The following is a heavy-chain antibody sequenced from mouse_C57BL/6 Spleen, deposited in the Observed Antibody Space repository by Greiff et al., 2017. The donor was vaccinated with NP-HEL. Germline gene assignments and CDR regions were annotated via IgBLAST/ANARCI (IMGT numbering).Heavy chain of an antibody. CDR3: ARDLYGYDLDY. CDR1: GYAFSSSW. V-gene: IGHV1-82*01. J-gene: IGHJ2*01. CDR2: IYPGDGDT. Sequence: QVQLQQSGPELVKPGASVKISCKASGYAFSSSWMNWVKQRPGKGLEWIGRIYPGDGDTNYNGKFKGKATLTADKSSSTAYMQLSSLTSEDSAVYFCARDLYGYDLDYWGQGTTLTVSS. D-gene: IGHD2-2*01.